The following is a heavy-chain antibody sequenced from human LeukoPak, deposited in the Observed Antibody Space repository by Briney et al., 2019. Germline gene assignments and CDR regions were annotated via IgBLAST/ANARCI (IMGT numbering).Heavy chain of an antibody. CDR2: ISGSGDST. V-gene: IGHV3-23*01. D-gene: IGHD1-14*01. J-gene: IGHJ6*02. CDR3: VRRAAVRGMDF. Sequence: GGSLRLSCTASGFIFDTHTLTWVRQAQGKGLEWVASISGSGDSTNYGDSVKGRFTISKDNFKRTVHLEMSNLRADDTAMYYCVRRAAVRGMDFWGLGTTVIVSS. CDR1: GFIFDTHT.